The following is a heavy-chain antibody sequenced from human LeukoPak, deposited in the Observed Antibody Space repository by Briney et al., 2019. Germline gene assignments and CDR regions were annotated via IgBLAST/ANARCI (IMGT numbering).Heavy chain of an antibody. V-gene: IGHV4-38-2*02. Sequence: SETLSPTCTVSGYSISSGYYWGWIRQPPGKGLEWIGSIHYSARIYYNPSLKSRLTISPDTSKNQFSLKLSSVTAAGTAVYYCARGMYRPGMDLFDPWGQGTLVTVSS. CDR3: ARGMYRPGMDLFDP. D-gene: IGHD1-14*01. CDR1: GYSISSGYY. J-gene: IGHJ5*02. CDR2: IHYSARI.